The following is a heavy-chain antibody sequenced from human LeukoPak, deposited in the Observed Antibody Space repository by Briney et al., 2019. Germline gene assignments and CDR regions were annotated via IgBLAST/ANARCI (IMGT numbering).Heavy chain of an antibody. CDR1: GYTFTDYY. Sequence: ASVKVSCKASGYTFTDYYMNWVRQAPGQGREWMGWINPNSGGTNSAQKFQGRVTMTRDTSISTAYMELNRLTSDDTAVYYCAAYSGSYGGSFDYWGQGTLVTVSS. CDR3: AAYSGSYGGSFDY. J-gene: IGHJ4*02. D-gene: IGHD1-26*01. CDR2: INPNSGGT. V-gene: IGHV1-2*02.